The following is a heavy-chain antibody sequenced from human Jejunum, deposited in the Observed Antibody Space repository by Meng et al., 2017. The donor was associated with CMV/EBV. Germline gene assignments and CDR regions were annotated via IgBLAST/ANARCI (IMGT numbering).Heavy chain of an antibody. Sequence: ASGYPFTSSDINWVRQATGQGLEWMGWMNPNHGNTGYGQKFQGRVTLTRNTAISTAYMELSSLRSEDTAVYYCLLTPRRVGHGMDVWGQGTTVTVSS. V-gene: IGHV1-8*01. D-gene: IGHD2-15*01. CDR2: MNPNHGNT. CDR1: GYPFTSSD. J-gene: IGHJ6*02. CDR3: LLTPRRVGHGMDV.